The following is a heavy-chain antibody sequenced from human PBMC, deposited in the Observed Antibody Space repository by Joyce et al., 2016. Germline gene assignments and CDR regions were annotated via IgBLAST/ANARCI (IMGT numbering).Heavy chain of an antibody. CDR1: GYIFTTYL. D-gene: IGHD4-17*01. Sequence: EVQLVQSGAEVKKPGESLKISCKGSGYIFTTYLIGWVRQMPGKGLEGMGLIYPGDSDTRDSPSFRGQVTISADKSISTAYLQWSSLKASDTAMYFCARLMTTEFFFDYWGQGTLVTVSS. CDR2: IYPGDSDT. J-gene: IGHJ4*02. CDR3: ARLMTTEFFFDY. V-gene: IGHV5-51*01.